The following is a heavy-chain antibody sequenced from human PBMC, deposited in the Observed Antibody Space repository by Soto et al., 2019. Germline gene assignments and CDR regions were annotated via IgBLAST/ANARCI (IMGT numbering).Heavy chain of an antibody. CDR3: VRGPSRGSSLFGPFDY. Sequence: PGGSLRLSCSASGFIFSTFGMFWVRQAPGQGLEYVSAIFYSGSGSYYADPVRGRFTVSRDNSKNMFYLQMSSLRVEDTALYFCVRGPSRGSSLFGPFDYWGRGTQVTVSS. CDR2: IFYSGSGS. J-gene: IGHJ4*02. CDR1: GFIFSTFG. D-gene: IGHD3-3*01. V-gene: IGHV3-64D*06.